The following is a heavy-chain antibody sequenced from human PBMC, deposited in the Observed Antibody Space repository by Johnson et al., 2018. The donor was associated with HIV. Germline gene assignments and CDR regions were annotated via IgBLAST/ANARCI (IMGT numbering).Heavy chain of an antibody. Sequence: QMQLVESGGGVVQPGGSLRLSCAASRFTFDSYGMHWVRQAPGRGLEWLAVIWYDASKKYYADSVKGRFTISRDNSKNTLYLQMNSLRAEDTAVYYCVTLVVAPPFDIWGPGTMVTVSS. CDR1: RFTFDSYG. J-gene: IGHJ3*02. D-gene: IGHD2-15*01. V-gene: IGHV3-33*01. CDR3: VTLVVAPPFDI. CDR2: IWYDASKK.